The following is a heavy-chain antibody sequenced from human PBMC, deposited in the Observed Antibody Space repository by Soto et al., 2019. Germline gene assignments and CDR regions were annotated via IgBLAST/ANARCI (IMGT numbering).Heavy chain of an antibody. CDR3: ARTIYSSGWYWPKQNYHFYGMAA. CDR1: GYTFTSYG. CDR2: ISAYNGNT. J-gene: IGHJ6*04. D-gene: IGHD6-13*01. Sequence: ASVKVSCKASGYTFTSYGISWVRQAPGQGLEWMGWISAYNGNTNYAQKLQGRVTMTTDTSTSTAYMELRSLRSDDTAVYYCARTIYSSGWYWPKQNYHFYGMAAWGKETTAPASP. V-gene: IGHV1-18*01.